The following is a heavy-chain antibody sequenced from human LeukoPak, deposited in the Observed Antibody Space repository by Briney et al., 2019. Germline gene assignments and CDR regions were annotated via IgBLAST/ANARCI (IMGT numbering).Heavy chain of an antibody. CDR3: ARKAGDYSSSWSTTYYYYMDV. J-gene: IGHJ6*03. CDR2: MNPNSGGT. V-gene: IGHV1-2*02. Sequence: PLASVKVSCKASGYTFTSYDINWVRQATGQGLEWMGWMNPNSGGTNYAQKFQGRVTMTRDTSISTAYMELSRLRSDDTAVYYCARKAGDYSSSWSTTYYYYMDVWGKGTTVTVSS. D-gene: IGHD6-13*01. CDR1: GYTFTSYD.